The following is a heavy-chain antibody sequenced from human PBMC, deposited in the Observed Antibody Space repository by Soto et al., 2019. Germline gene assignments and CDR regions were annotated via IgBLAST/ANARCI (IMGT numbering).Heavy chain of an antibody. CDR3: ARGQIGYSSGWYLDY. CDR2: INHSGST. CDR1: GGSFSGYY. J-gene: IGHJ4*02. D-gene: IGHD6-19*01. Sequence: SETLSLTCAVYGGSFSGYYWSWIRQPPGKGLEWIGEINHSGSTNYNPSLKSRVTISVDTSKNQFSLKLSSVTAADTAVYYCARGQIGYSSGWYLDYWGQGTLVTVSS. V-gene: IGHV4-34*01.